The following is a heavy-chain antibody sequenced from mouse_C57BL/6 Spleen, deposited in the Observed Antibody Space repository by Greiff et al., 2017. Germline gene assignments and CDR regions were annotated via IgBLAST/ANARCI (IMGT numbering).Heavy chain of an antibody. CDR2: IWSGGST. V-gene: IGHV2-2*01. Sequence: QVQLQQSGPGLVQPSQSLSITCTVSGFSLTSYGVHWVRQSPGKGLEWLGVIWSGGSTDYNAAFISRLSISKDNSKSQVFSKMNSLQADDTAIYYCARYGNYGGDYAMDYWGQGTSVTVSS. CDR1: GFSLTSYG. D-gene: IGHD2-1*01. CDR3: ARYGNYGGDYAMDY. J-gene: IGHJ4*01.